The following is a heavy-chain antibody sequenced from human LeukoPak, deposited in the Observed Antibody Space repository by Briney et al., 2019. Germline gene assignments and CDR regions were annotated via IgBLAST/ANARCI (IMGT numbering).Heavy chain of an antibody. CDR3: ATLGIAAAGTEGGSYYYYYGMDV. V-gene: IGHV1-2*02. CDR2: INPNSGGT. Sequence: ASVKVSCKASGYTFTGYYMHWVRQAPGQGLEWMGWINPNSGGTNYAQKFQGRVTMTRDTSISTAYMELSRLRSDDTAVYYCATLGIAAAGTEGGSYYYYYGMDVWGRGTTVTVSS. CDR1: GYTFTGYY. D-gene: IGHD6-13*01. J-gene: IGHJ6*02.